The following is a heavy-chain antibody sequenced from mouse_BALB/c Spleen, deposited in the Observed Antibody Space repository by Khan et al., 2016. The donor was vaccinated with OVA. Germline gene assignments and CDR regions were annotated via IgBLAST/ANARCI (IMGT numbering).Heavy chain of an antibody. Sequence: QVQLQQSGAELAKPGASVKMSCKASGYTFINYWILWVKQRPGQGLEWIGYINPSTGYTEYNQNFKDKATLTADKSSSTAYMQLSSLTSEDSAVYYGARRGLRCDFDYGGQGTTLTVSS. CDR3: ARRGLRCDFDY. J-gene: IGHJ2*01. V-gene: IGHV1-7*01. CDR1: GYTFINYW. CDR2: INPSTGYT. D-gene: IGHD1-1*01.